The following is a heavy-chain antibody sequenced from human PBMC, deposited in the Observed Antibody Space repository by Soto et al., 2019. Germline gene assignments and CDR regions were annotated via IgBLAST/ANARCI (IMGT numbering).Heavy chain of an antibody. V-gene: IGHV4-59*08. Sequence: PSESLCLTGTVSVGSITNYDCSWFRQPPGKGLEWIGYIQYNGYSAYNLSLKRRVTMSMDTSKTQFSLMLESVTATDTAVYYCARHGFGSLHGLVDVRGQGTTVT. CDR3: ARHGFGSLHGLVDV. J-gene: IGHJ6*02. CDR2: IQYNGYS. CDR1: VGSITNYD. D-gene: IGHD3-10*01.